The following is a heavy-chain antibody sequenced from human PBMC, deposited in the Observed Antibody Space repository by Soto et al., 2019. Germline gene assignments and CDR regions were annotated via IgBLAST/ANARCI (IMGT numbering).Heavy chain of an antibody. D-gene: IGHD5-18*01. J-gene: IGHJ6*02. CDR1: GYSFTSYW. CDR3: ARGGYSYGYEGDYYGMDV. V-gene: IGHV5-51*01. Sequence: GASLKISCKGSGYSFTSYWIGWVRQMPGKGLEWMGIIYPGDSDTRYSPSFQGQVTISADKSISTAYLQWSSLKASDTAMYYCARGGYSYGYEGDYYGMDVWGQGTTVTVSS. CDR2: IYPGDSDT.